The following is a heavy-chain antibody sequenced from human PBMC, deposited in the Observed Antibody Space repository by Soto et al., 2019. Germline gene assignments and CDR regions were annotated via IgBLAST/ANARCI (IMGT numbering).Heavy chain of an antibody. V-gene: IGHV3-23*01. CDR3: AKSFTQSNVWRAYRHKTHFDY. D-gene: IGHD3-16*02. Sequence: EVRLLESGGGLVQPGGSLRLSCEGSGFTFTNYGMDWVRQAPGKGLEWISFISGAGDTTYYADSVKGRFIISRDKSKNTLYLQMNSLRAEDTALYYCAKSFTQSNVWRAYRHKTHFDYWGQGALVSVTS. CDR2: ISGAGDTT. CDR1: GFTFTNYG. J-gene: IGHJ4*02.